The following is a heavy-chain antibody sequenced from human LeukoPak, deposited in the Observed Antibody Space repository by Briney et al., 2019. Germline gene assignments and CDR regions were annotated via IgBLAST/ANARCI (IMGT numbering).Heavy chain of an antibody. D-gene: IGHD6-19*01. V-gene: IGHV3-64*02. Sequence: PGGSLRLSCAASGFTFRDSAMYWVRQAPGKGLEYVSVISTDGSRIYYADSVKGRFTISRDNSKNTLYLQMGSLRAEDMAVYYCTRGLAISTSGWYDTFDYWGQGALATVSS. CDR1: GFTFRDSA. CDR3: TRGLAISTSGWYDTFDY. J-gene: IGHJ4*02. CDR2: ISTDGSRI.